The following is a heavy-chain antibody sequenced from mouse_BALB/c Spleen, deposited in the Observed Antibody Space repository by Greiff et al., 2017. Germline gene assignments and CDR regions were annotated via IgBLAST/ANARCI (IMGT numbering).Heavy chain of an antibody. D-gene: IGHD2-3*01. Sequence: EVQGVESGGGLVKPGGSLTLSCAASGFTFSSYAMSWVRQTPEKRLAWVASISSGGSTYYPDSVKGRFTISRYNARNILYLQMSSLRSEDTAMYYCARGGDGPFDYWGQGTTLTVAS. CDR2: ISSGGST. CDR1: GFTFSSYA. V-gene: IGHV5-6-5*01. CDR3: ARGGDGPFDY. J-gene: IGHJ2*01.